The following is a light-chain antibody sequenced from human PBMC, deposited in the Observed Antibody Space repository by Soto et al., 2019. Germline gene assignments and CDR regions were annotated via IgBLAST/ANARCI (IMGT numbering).Light chain of an antibody. J-gene: IGKJ3*01. Sequence: EIVLTQSPATRSLSPGERATLSCRASQSVSSYLDWYQQKPGQAPRLLIYDASNGATGIPARFSGSGSGTDFTLTISRREPEDFAGYYCQQRSNWPPRVTFGPVTKVDIK. CDR2: DAS. V-gene: IGKV3-11*01. CDR1: QSVSSY. CDR3: QQRSNWPPRVT.